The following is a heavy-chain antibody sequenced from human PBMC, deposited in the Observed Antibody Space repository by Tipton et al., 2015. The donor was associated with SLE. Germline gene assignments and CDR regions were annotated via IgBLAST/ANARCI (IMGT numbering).Heavy chain of an antibody. CDR3: AGGYTPYGMDV. CDR2: ISSSGSTI. D-gene: IGHD2-2*02. J-gene: IGHJ6*02. V-gene: IGHV3-48*03. CDR1: GFTFSSYE. Sequence: SLRLSCAASGFTFSSYEMNWVRQAPGKGLEWVSYISSSGSTIYYADSVKGQFTISRDNSKNTLYLQMNSLRAEDTAVYYCAGGYTPYGMDVWGQGTTVTVSS.